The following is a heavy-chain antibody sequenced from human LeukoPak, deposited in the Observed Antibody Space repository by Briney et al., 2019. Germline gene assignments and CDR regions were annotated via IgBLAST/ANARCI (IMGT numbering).Heavy chain of an antibody. Sequence: SVKVSCKASGGTFSSYAISWVRQAPGQGLEWMGRIIPIFGTANYAQKFQGTVTITTDESTSTAYMELSSLRSEDTAEYYCAKDCSTYYDGSGYFPHPFDYWGQGTLVTVSS. CDR3: AKDCSTYYDGSGYFPHPFDY. V-gene: IGHV1-69*05. CDR1: GGTFSSYA. CDR2: IIPIFGTA. J-gene: IGHJ4*02. D-gene: IGHD3-22*01.